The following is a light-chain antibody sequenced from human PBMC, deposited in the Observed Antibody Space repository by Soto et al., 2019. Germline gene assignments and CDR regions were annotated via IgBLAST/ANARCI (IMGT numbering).Light chain of an antibody. CDR2: WAS. CDR3: QQYYSPPPWT. J-gene: IGKJ1*01. CDR1: QNILYSSNNKNY. V-gene: IGKV4-1*01. Sequence: DIVMTQSPDSLAASLGERATINCKSSQNILYSSNNKNYLAWYQQKPGQPPKLLIYWASTRESGVPDRFSGSGSGTDFTLTISSLQAEDVAVYYCQQYYSPPPWTFGQGTKVDIK.